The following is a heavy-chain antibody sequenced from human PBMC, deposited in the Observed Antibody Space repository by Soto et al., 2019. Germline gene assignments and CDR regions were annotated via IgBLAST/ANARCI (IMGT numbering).Heavy chain of an antibody. CDR1: GFTFSSYA. V-gene: IGHV3-23*01. J-gene: IGHJ4*02. Sequence: GGSLRLSCAASGFTFSSYAMSWVRQAPGKGLEWVSAISGSGGSTYYADSVKGRFTISRGNSKNTLYLQMGSLRAEDTAVYYCAKDRRYYESPSSYYFDYWGQGTLVTVSS. D-gene: IGHD3-22*01. CDR2: ISGSGGST. CDR3: AKDRRYYESPSSYYFDY.